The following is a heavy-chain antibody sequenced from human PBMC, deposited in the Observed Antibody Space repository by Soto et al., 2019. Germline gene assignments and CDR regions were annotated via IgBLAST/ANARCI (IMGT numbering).Heavy chain of an antibody. CDR2: ISSSSSYI. V-gene: IGHV3-21*01. Sequence: GGSLRISCAACGFTVSSYSMNWVRQAPGKGLEWVSSISSSSSYIYYADSVKGRFTISRDNAKNSLYLQMNSLRAEDTAVYYCATDPDIVVVPADGFNWFDPWGQGTLVTVSS. CDR1: GFTVSSYS. CDR3: ATDPDIVVVPADGFNWFDP. J-gene: IGHJ5*02. D-gene: IGHD2-2*01.